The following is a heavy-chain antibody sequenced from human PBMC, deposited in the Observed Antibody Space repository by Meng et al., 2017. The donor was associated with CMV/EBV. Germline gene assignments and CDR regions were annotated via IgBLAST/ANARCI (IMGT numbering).Heavy chain of an antibody. V-gene: IGHV3-30-3*01. Sequence: QVQRVESGGGVVQSGRSLRLSCAASGVTFSSYAMHWVRQAPGKGLEWVAVISYDGSNKYYADSVKGRFTISRDNSKNTLYLQMNSLRAEDTAVYYCARVGGIAAADSFDYWGQGTLVTVSS. D-gene: IGHD6-13*01. J-gene: IGHJ4*02. CDR1: GVTFSSYA. CDR2: ISYDGSNK. CDR3: ARVGGIAAADSFDY.